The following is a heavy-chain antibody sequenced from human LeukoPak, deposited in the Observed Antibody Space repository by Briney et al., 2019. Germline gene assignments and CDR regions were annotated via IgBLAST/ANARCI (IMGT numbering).Heavy chain of an antibody. Sequence: GGSLRLSCAASGFTFSSYAMSWVRQAPGKGLEWVSGISGSGDNTYYADSVKGRFTISRDNAKNSLYLQMNSLRAEDTAVYYCARAPRGKQSYFDYWGQGTLVTVSS. V-gene: IGHV3-23*01. CDR1: GFTFSSYA. CDR2: ISGSGDNT. D-gene: IGHD3-16*01. CDR3: ARAPRGKQSYFDY. J-gene: IGHJ4*02.